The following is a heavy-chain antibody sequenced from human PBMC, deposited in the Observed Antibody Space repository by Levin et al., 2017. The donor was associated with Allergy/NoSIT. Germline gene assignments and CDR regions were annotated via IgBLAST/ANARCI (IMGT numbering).Heavy chain of an antibody. J-gene: IGHJ4*02. CDR1: GFTFSSYE. Sequence: GESLKISCAASGFTFSSYEMNWVRQAPGKGLEWVSYISSSGSTIYYADSVKGRFTISRDHAKNSLYLQMNSLRAEDTAVYYCARQLGNFWSGYNYFDYWGQGTLVTVSS. V-gene: IGHV3-48*03. CDR3: ARQLGNFWSGYNYFDY. D-gene: IGHD3-3*01. CDR2: ISSSGSTI.